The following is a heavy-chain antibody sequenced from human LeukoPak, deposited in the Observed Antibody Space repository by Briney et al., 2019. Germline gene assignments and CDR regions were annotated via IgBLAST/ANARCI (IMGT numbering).Heavy chain of an antibody. CDR2: ISSSSSYI. CDR3: ARGGHGDYVQAFDI. CDR1: GFTFSSYG. Sequence: GGSLRLSCAASGFTFSSYGMSWVRQAPGKGLEWVSSISSSSSYIYYADSVKGRFTISRDNAKNSLYLQMNSLRAEDTAVYYCARGGHGDYVQAFDIWGQGTMVTVSS. J-gene: IGHJ3*02. D-gene: IGHD4-17*01. V-gene: IGHV3-21*01.